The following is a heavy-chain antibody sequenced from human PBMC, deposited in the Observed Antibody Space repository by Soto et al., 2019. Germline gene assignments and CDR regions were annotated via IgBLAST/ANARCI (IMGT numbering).Heavy chain of an antibody. Sequence: GGSLRLSCAASGFTFSSYAMSWVRQAPGKGLEWVSAISGSGGSTYYADSVKGRSTISRDISKNTLYLQMKSPRAEDTAVYYCAKYRLRVTMVRGVIFVGWFDPWGQGTLVTVSS. V-gene: IGHV3-23*01. CDR1: GFTFSSYA. J-gene: IGHJ5*02. CDR3: AKYRLRVTMVRGVIFVGWFDP. D-gene: IGHD3-10*01. CDR2: ISGSGGST.